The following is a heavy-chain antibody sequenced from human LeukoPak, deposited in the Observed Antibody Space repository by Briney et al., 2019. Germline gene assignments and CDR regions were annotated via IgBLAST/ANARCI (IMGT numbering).Heavy chain of an antibody. Sequence: AETLSLTCAVYGGSFSGYYWSWIRQPPGKVLEWIGEINHSGSTNYNPSLKSRVTISVDTSKNQFSLKLSSVTAADTAVYYCARSRRYYGSGSYSTPLDYWGQGTLVTVSS. CDR2: INHSGST. V-gene: IGHV4-34*01. J-gene: IGHJ4*02. CDR1: GGSFSGYY. D-gene: IGHD3-10*01. CDR3: ARSRRYYGSGSYSTPLDY.